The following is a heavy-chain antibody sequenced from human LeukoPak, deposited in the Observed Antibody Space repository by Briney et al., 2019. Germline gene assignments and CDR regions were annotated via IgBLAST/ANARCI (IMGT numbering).Heavy chain of an antibody. D-gene: IGHD2-15*01. CDR2: IIPIFGTA. J-gene: IGHJ4*02. CDR1: GGTFSSYA. Sequence: ASVKVSCKASGGTFSSYAISWVRQAPGQGLEWMGGIIPIFGTANYAQKFQGRVTITTDESTSTAYMELSSLRSDDTAVYYCARDKREYCSGGSCYPEYYFDCWGQGTLVTVSS. CDR3: ARDKREYCSGGSCYPEYYFDC. V-gene: IGHV1-69*05.